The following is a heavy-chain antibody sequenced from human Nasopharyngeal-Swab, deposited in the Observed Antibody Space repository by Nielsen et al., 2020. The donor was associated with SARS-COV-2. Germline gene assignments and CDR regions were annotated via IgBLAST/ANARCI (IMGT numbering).Heavy chain of an antibody. Sequence: GGSLRLSCVASGFTLATYEMNWVRQAPGKGLEWLSYISSGTSTIYYADSVKGRFTISRDNDKNSLYLQMDSLRAEDTAVYYCAGAPSPNSFYYFMDVWGKGTTVTVSS. CDR1: GFTLATYE. CDR3: AGAPSPNSFYYFMDV. J-gene: IGHJ6*03. CDR2: ISSGTSTI. V-gene: IGHV3-48*03. D-gene: IGHD3-10*01.